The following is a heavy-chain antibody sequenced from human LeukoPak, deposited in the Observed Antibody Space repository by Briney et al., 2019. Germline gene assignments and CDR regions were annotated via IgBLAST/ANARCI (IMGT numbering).Heavy chain of an antibody. J-gene: IGHJ4*02. Sequence: AQTLCLTCAVSGGSLCIGDYYGGWVRQPPGKGLGWIGSIYYSGSTYYHPSLKSRVTISVDTSKTQPSLKLRSVTAADTAVYYCARKQWLEKLIDYSGQGTLVTASS. CDR2: IYYSGST. D-gene: IGHD6-19*01. CDR3: ARKQWLEKLIDY. V-gene: IGHV4-30-4*01. CDR1: GGSLCIGDYY.